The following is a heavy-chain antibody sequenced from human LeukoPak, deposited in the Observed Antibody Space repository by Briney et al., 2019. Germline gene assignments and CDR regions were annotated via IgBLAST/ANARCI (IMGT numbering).Heavy chain of an antibody. CDR2: ISGYNDNT. CDR1: GYTFSSYG. D-gene: IGHD4-11*01. J-gene: IGHJ3*02. CDR3: ARSSYREDAFDI. V-gene: IGHV1-18*01. Sequence: GASVKVSCKASGYTFSSYGITWVRQAPGQGLEWMGWISGYNDNTNYAQKLQGRVTMTTDTSTSTAYMELRSLRSDDTAVYYCARSSYREDAFDIWGQGTMVTVSS.